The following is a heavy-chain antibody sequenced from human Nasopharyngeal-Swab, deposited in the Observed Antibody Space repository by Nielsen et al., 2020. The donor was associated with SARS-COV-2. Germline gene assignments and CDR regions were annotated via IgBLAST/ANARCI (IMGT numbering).Heavy chain of an antibody. D-gene: IGHD3-22*01. CDR3: ERRNSSGNYYFDY. CDR1: GWSFSGYY. Sequence: SDTLSLTFAVYGWSFSGYYWSWIRQPPGKGLEWIGEINHSGSTNYNPSLKSRVAISVDTSKNQFSLKLSSVTAADTAVYYCERRNSSGNYYFDYWGQGTLVTVSS. J-gene: IGHJ4*02. V-gene: IGHV4-34*01. CDR2: INHSGST.